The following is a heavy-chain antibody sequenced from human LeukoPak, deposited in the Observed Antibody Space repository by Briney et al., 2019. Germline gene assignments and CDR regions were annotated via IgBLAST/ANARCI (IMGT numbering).Heavy chain of an antibody. CDR2: IYYSGST. CDR1: GGSISSYY. CDR3: AGVEGGSSWSNYYYYMDV. J-gene: IGHJ6*03. Sequence: SETLSLTCTVSGGSISSYYWSWIRQPPGKGLEWIGYIYYSGSTNYNPSLKSRVTISVDTSKNQFSLKLSSVTAADTAVYYCAGVEGGSSWSNYYYYMDVWGKGTTVTISS. V-gene: IGHV4-59*01. D-gene: IGHD6-13*01.